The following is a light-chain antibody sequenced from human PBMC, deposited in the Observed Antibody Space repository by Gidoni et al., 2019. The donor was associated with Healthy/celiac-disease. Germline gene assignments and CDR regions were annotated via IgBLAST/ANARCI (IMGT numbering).Light chain of an antibody. CDR3: QQYGSSPPWT. Sequence: EIVLTQSPGTLSLSPGERATLSCRASQSVSSSYLAWYQQKPGQAPRLLIYGASSRATGIPDRVSGSGSGTDFTLTISRLEPEDFAVYYCQQYGSSPPWTFXXXTKVEIK. CDR1: QSVSSSY. J-gene: IGKJ1*01. CDR2: GAS. V-gene: IGKV3-20*01.